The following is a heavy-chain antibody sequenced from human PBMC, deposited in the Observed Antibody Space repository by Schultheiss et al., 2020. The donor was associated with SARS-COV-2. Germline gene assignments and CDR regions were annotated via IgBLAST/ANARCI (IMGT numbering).Heavy chain of an antibody. J-gene: IGHJ4*02. V-gene: IGHV1-8*01. CDR3: AKASSIAARVGY. D-gene: IGHD6-6*01. CDR2: MNPNSGNT. Sequence: ASVKVSCKASGYTFTSYDINWVRQATGQGLEWMGWMNPNSGNTGYAQKFQGRVTMTRDTSISTAYMELSRLRSDDTAVYYCAKASSIAARVGYWGQGTLVTVSS. CDR1: GYTFTSYD.